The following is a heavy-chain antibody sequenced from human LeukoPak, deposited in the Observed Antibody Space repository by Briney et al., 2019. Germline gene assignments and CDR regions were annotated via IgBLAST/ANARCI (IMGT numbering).Heavy chain of an antibody. Sequence: ASVKVSCKAYGYTFTGYYMHWVRQAPGQGLEWMGWINPNSGGTNYAQKFQGRVTMTRDTSISTAYMELSRLRSDDTAVYYCAGGPITMIVVALGAFDIWGQGTMVTVSS. J-gene: IGHJ3*02. V-gene: IGHV1-2*02. CDR2: INPNSGGT. CDR1: GYTFTGYY. CDR3: AGGPITMIVVALGAFDI. D-gene: IGHD3-22*01.